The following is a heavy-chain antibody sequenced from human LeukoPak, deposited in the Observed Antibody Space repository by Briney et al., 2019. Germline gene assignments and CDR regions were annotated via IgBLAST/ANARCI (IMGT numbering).Heavy chain of an antibody. CDR3: AREASIAARPQSKFDP. CDR1: GGSISSGGYY. Sequence: PSQTLSLTCTVSGGSISSGGYYWSWIRQHPGKGLEWIGYIYYSGSTYYNPSLKSRVTISVDTSKNQFSLKLSSVTAADTAVYYCAREASIAARPQSKFDPWGQGTLVTVSS. CDR2: IYYSGST. D-gene: IGHD6-6*01. J-gene: IGHJ5*02. V-gene: IGHV4-31*03.